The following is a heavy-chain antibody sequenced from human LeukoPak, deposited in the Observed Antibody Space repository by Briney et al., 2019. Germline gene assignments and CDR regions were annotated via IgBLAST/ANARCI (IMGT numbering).Heavy chain of an antibody. J-gene: IGHJ4*02. V-gene: IGHV1-69*13. CDR3: ARVLGWSYYDSSGYFFDY. CDR1: GGTFSSYA. D-gene: IGHD3-22*01. CDR2: IIPIFGTA. Sequence: SVKVSCKASGGTFSSYAISWVRQAPGQGPEWMGGIIPIFGTANYAQKFQGRITITADESTSTAYMELSSLRSEDTAVYYCARVLGWSYYDSSGYFFDYWGQGTLVTVSS.